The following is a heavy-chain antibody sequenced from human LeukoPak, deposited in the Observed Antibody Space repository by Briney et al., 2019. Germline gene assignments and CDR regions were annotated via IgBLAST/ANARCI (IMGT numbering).Heavy chain of an antibody. V-gene: IGHV4-30-4*01. Sequence: SQTLSLTCTVSGGSISSGDYYWSWIRQPPGKGLEWIGYIYYSGSTYYNPSLKSRVTISVDTSKNQFSLKLSSVTAADTAVYYCARSIMITFGGSWFDPWGQGTLVTVSS. J-gene: IGHJ5*02. CDR3: ARSIMITFGGSWFDP. CDR2: IYYSGST. CDR1: GGSISSGDYY. D-gene: IGHD3-16*01.